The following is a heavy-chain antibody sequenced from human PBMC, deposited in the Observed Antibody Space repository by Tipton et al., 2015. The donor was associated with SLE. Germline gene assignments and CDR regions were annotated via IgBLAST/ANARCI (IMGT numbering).Heavy chain of an antibody. Sequence: LRLSCTVSGGSISTTDYYWGWVRQPPGKGLEWIGNIYYSGITYYNPSLKSRVTVSVDTSKNQFSLNLNSVTAADTAVYYCARLWADWTFDYWGQGTLVTVSS. CDR1: GGSISTTDYY. CDR2: IYYSGIT. D-gene: IGHD2-21*01. J-gene: IGHJ4*02. V-gene: IGHV4-39*01. CDR3: ARLWADWTFDY.